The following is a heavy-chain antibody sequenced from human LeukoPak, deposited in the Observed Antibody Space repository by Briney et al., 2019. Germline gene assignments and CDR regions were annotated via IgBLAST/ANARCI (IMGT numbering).Heavy chain of an antibody. J-gene: IGHJ4*02. CDR2: ISSSGSTM. D-gene: IGHD6-19*01. CDR1: GFTFSSYE. CDR3: ASQKGRIAVAVDY. V-gene: IGHV3-48*03. Sequence: PGGSLRLSCAASGFTFSSYEMNWVRQAPGKGLEWVSYISSSGSTMYYADSVKGRFTISRDNAKNSLYLQMNSLRAEDTAVYYCASQKGRIAVAVDYWGQGTLVTASS.